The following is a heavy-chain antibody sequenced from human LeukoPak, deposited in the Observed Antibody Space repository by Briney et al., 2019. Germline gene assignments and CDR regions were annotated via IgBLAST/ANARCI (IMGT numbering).Heavy chain of an antibody. Sequence: KSSETLSLTCTVSGGSISSYYWSWIRQPPGKGRGWIGYIYYSGTTNYNPSLKSRVTISVDTSKKQFSLKLSSVTAADTGVYYCARGVYIAAAQYGYWGQGTLVTVSS. J-gene: IGHJ4*02. D-gene: IGHD6-13*01. CDR2: IYYSGTT. V-gene: IGHV4-59*01. CDR1: GGSISSYY. CDR3: ARGVYIAAAQYGY.